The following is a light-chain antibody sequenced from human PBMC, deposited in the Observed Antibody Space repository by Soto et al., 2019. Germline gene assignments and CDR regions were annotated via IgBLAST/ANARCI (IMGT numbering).Light chain of an antibody. Sequence: QSVLTQPASVSGSPGQSITISCTGTSSDVGGYNSVSWYQQHPGKAPKLMIFDVSNRPSGVSNRFSGSKSGNTASLTISGLQAEDEADYYCSSYTSKTTLVFGGGTKLTLL. J-gene: IGLJ2*01. CDR2: DVS. V-gene: IGLV2-14*03. CDR3: SSYTSKTTLV. CDR1: SSDVGGYNS.